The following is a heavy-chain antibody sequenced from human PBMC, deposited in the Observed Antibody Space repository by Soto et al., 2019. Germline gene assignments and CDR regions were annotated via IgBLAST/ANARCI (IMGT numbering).Heavy chain of an antibody. D-gene: IGHD3-10*01. CDR1: GGSIISGGYY. Sequence: TLSLTCTVSGGSIISGGYYWSWIRQHPGKGLEWIGYIYYSGSTYYNPSLKSRVTISVDTSKNQFSLKLSSVTAADTAVYYCARSKSHRITMVRGLYYGMDVWGQGTTVTVSS. CDR3: ARSKSHRITMVRGLYYGMDV. J-gene: IGHJ6*02. V-gene: IGHV4-31*03. CDR2: IYYSGST.